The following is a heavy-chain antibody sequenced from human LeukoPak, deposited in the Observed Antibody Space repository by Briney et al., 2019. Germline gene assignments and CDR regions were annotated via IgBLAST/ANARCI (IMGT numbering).Heavy chain of an antibody. CDR2: IYDSGIT. CDR1: GGSIMTYY. J-gene: IGHJ6*02. CDR3: ARANNVDYFYYYGLDV. D-gene: IGHD1/OR15-1a*01. V-gene: IGHV4-59*01. Sequence: SETLSLTCTVSGGSIMTYYWSWIRQPPGKGLEWFGYIYDSGITYYNPSLQSRVTLSIDTSKNEFSLNLTSVIAADTAMYYCARANNVDYFYYYGLDVWGRGTTVTVSS.